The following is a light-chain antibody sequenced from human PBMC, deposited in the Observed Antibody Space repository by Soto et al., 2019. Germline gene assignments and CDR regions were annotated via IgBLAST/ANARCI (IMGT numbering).Light chain of an antibody. J-gene: IGLJ1*01. CDR2: DVS. V-gene: IGLV2-14*03. Sequence: QSVLTQPASVSGSPGQSVTISCTGTSSEVGGYNYVSWYQHHPGKAPQLIIYDVSNRPSGVSNRFSGSKSGNTASLTISGLQPEDEADYYCSSYTTSNTRQIVFGTGTKVTVL. CDR1: SSEVGGYNY. CDR3: SSYTTSNTRQIV.